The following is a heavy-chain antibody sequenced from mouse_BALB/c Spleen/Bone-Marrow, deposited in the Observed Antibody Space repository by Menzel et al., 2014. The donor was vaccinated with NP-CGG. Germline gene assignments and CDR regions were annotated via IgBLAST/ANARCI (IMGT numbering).Heavy chain of an antibody. CDR2: IDPANGNT. CDR1: GFNIKDTY. D-gene: IGHD2-4*01. CDR3: ANYDYGWYFDD. Sequence: EVQLVESGAELVKPGASVKLSCTASGFNIKDTYMHWVKQRPEQGLEWIGRIDPANGNTKYDPKFQGKATITADTSSNTAYLQLSSLTSEDTAVYYCANYDYGWYFDDWGAGTTVTVSS. J-gene: IGHJ1*01. V-gene: IGHV14-3*02.